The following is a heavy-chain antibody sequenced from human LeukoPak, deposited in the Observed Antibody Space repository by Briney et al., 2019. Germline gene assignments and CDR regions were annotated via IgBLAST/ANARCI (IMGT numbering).Heavy chain of an antibody. J-gene: IGHJ4*02. CDR2: ISSSSSYI. CDR3: ARVGAVAAQPFDY. Sequence: GGSLRLSCSGSAFTFNTFDNFAMNWVRQAPGEGLGWVSSISSSSSYIYYADSVKGRFTVSRPNAKNSLYLQMNSLRAEDTAVYYCARVGAVAAQPFDYWGQGNLVTVSS. CDR1: AFTFNTFD. V-gene: IGHV3-21*01. D-gene: IGHD6-19*01.